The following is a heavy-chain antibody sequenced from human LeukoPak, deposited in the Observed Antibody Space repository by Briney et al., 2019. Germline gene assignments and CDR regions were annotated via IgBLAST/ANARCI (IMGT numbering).Heavy chain of an antibody. D-gene: IGHD6-13*01. CDR3: ARSSRVFSDY. J-gene: IGHJ4*02. Sequence: GGSLRLSCAASGFTVSSNYMSWVRQAPGKGLEWVSVIYSGGSTYYADSVKGRFTISRGNSKNTLYLQMNSLRAEDTAVYYCARSSRVFSDYWGQGTLVTVSS. CDR1: GFTVSSNY. CDR2: IYSGGST. V-gene: IGHV3-66*01.